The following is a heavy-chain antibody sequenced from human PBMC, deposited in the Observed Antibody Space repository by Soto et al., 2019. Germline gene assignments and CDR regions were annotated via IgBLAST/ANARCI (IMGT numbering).Heavy chain of an antibody. V-gene: IGHV3-33*01. CDR2: IWYDGSNK. Sequence: SGGSLRLSCAASGFTFSSYGMHWVRQAPGKGLEWVAVIWYDGSNKYYADSVKGRFTISRDNSKNTLYLQMNSLRAEDTAVYYCARVGNYYYFDYWGQGTLVTVSS. D-gene: IGHD1-7*01. J-gene: IGHJ4*02. CDR1: GFTFSSYG. CDR3: ARVGNYYYFDY.